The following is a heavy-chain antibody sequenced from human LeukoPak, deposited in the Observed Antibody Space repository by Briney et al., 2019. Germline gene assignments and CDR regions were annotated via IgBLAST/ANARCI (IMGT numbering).Heavy chain of an antibody. CDR1: GGSISSGGYY. D-gene: IGHD6-19*01. CDR2: IYYSGST. J-gene: IGHJ3*02. CDR3: ARDQGSFSSGWPTGAFDI. V-gene: IGHV4-31*03. Sequence: SETLSLTCTVSGGSISSGGYYWSWIRQHPGKGLEWIGYIYYSGSTYYNPSLKSRVTISVDTSENQFSLKLSSVTAADTAVYYCARDQGSFSSGWPTGAFDIWGQGTMVTVSS.